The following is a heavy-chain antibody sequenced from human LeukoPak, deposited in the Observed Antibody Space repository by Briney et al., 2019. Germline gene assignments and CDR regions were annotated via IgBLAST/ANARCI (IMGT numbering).Heavy chain of an antibody. CDR2: IRYDGSRK. Sequence: GGSLRLSCAASGFTFSTYGIHWVRQAPGKGLEWVTFIRYDGSRKYYVDSVKGRFTISRDNSKNTLYLQMNSLRAEDTAVYYCAKDRYGDYSFDYWGQRTLVTVSS. V-gene: IGHV3-30*02. J-gene: IGHJ4*02. CDR3: AKDRYGDYSFDY. CDR1: GFTFSTYG. D-gene: IGHD4-17*01.